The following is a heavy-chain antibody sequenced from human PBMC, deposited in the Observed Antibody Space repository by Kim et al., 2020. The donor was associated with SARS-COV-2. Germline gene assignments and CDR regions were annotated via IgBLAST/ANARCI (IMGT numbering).Heavy chain of an antibody. CDR2: IYYSGST. Sequence: SETLSLTCTVSGGSISNYYWSWIRQPPGKGLEWIGYIYYSGSTNYNPSLKSRVTISVDTSKNQFSLNLTSVTAADTAVYFCARSPSSKDGYNRLDYWGQGTLVTVSS. V-gene: IGHV4-59*01. CDR1: GGSISNYY. D-gene: IGHD5-12*01. J-gene: IGHJ4*02. CDR3: ARSPSSKDGYNRLDY.